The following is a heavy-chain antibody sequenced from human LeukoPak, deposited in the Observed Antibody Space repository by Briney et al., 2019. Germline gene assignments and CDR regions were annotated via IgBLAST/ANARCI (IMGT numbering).Heavy chain of an antibody. D-gene: IGHD5-18*01. J-gene: IGHJ4*02. Sequence: GGSLSLSCAASGFTFSSYRMNWVRQAPRKGLEWFSSISSSSSYIYYAYSVKGRFTISRDNAKNSLYLQMISLRAEDTAVYYCARDGGYSYGYPLDYWGQGTLVTVSS. CDR1: GFTFSSYR. V-gene: IGHV3-21*01. CDR2: ISSSSSYI. CDR3: ARDGGYSYGYPLDY.